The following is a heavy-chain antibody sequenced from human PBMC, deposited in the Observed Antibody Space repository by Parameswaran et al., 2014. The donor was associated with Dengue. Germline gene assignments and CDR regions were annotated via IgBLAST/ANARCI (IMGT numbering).Heavy chain of an antibody. D-gene: IGHD2-8*01. CDR2: SALTMVT. CDR3: ASIFLDCTNGVCCEGYYYYGMDV. V-gene: IGHV1-18*01. J-gene: IGHJ6*02. Sequence: SWVRQALDKGLSGWDGSALTMVTQTNAQKLQGRVTMTTDTSTSTAYMELRSLRSDDTAVYYCASIFLDCTNGVCCEGYYYYGMDVWGQGTTVTVSS.